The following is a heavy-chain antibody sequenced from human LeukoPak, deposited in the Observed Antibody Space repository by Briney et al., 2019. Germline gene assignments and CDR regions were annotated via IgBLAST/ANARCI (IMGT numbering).Heavy chain of an antibody. CDR1: GGSFSGYY. Sequence: SETPSLTCAVYGGSFSGYYWSWIRQPPGKGLEWIGEINHSGSTNYNPSLKSRVTISVDTSKNQFSLKLSSVTAEDTAVYYCARDNDSRDPPHFDYWGQGTLVTVSS. CDR2: INHSGST. V-gene: IGHV4-34*01. D-gene: IGHD3-16*01. J-gene: IGHJ4*02. CDR3: ARDNDSRDPPHFDY.